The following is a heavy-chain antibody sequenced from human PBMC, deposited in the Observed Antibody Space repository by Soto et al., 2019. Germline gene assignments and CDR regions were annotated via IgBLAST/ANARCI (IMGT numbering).Heavy chain of an antibody. CDR3: RIHYGRKIAAALDF. J-gene: IGHJ4*03. CDR1: GFTFSVYA. D-gene: IGHD5-18*01. V-gene: IGHV3-23*01. CDR2: ISESGGSA. Sequence: PGGSLRFSCAASGFTFSVYAMSWVRQVPGKGLEWVATISESGGSAYYADSLKGRFTISRDNSKNTLYLQMNSLRAEDTAVYYCRIHYGRKIAAALDFWAQGTMVTISS.